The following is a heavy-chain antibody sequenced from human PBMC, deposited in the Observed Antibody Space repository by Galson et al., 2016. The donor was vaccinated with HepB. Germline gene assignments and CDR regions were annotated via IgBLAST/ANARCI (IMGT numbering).Heavy chain of an antibody. CDR1: GFTFDKYG. Sequence: SLRLSCAASGFTFDKYGMTWFRQAPGEGLEWVSTICGRCGDMDYADSVKGRFTISRDDSKNTLYLHMNSLRVEDTAIYYWAIDPSQWHDLLFGNWAQGTLVTVSS. CDR3: AIDPSQWHDLLFGN. D-gene: IGHD6-19*01. V-gene: IGHV3-23*01. CDR2: ICGRCGDM. J-gene: IGHJ4*02.